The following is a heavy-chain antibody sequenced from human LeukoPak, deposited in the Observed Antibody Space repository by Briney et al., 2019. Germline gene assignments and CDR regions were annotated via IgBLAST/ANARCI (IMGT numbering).Heavy chain of an antibody. J-gene: IGHJ4*02. CDR3: ARDRGSLGHFDY. V-gene: IGHV1-46*01. CDR1: GYTFTRYY. Sequence: ASVKVSCQASGYTFTRYYIHWVRQPPGQGLEWIGILNPNGGSATYAQKFQGRVTMTTDTSASTVYMELSSLRSEDTALYYCARDRGSLGHFDYWGQGTLVTVSS. CDR2: LNPNGGSA. D-gene: IGHD5-12*01.